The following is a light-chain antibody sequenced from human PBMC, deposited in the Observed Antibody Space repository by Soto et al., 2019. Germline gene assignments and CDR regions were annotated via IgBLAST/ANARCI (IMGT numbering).Light chain of an antibody. CDR2: AAS. V-gene: IGKV1-8*01. CDR3: QQYGSYPQT. CDR1: HGSSSY. Sequence: AVPMTLSPSSLSASTGDRVTISCPSSHGSSSYLVWYQQKPGKARKLLIYAASSFPSGVPARFSGSGCGTDFTLTISCLQPEDFAPDYCQQYGSYPQTFGQGTKVDI. J-gene: IGKJ1*01.